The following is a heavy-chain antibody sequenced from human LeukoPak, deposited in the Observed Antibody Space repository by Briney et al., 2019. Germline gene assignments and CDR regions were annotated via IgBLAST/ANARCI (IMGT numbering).Heavy chain of an antibody. Sequence: GGSLRLSCVASGFTFSDYAMNWVRQAPGKGLEWVSTFKTNSGQVYYAESVRGRFTISRDNSKNTVYLQMSSLRAEDTALYYCAKDQWLLPYFDYWGQGTLVTVSS. V-gene: IGHV3-23*01. CDR1: GFTFSDYA. CDR2: FKTNSGQV. D-gene: IGHD3-22*01. CDR3: AKDQWLLPYFDY. J-gene: IGHJ4*02.